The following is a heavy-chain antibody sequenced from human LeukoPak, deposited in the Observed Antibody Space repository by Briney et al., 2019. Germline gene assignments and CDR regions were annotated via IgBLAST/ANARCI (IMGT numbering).Heavy chain of an antibody. Sequence: SETLSLTCPVSGGSISSYYWGWVRQPPGKGREWIGYIYASGSTNYIPSLKSRVTISVDTSKNQFSLNLSSVTAADTAVYYCARVRAVAGFLIDYWGQGTLVTVSS. V-gene: IGHV4-59*01. J-gene: IGHJ4*02. CDR2: IYASGST. CDR1: GGSISSYY. CDR3: ARVRAVAGFLIDY. D-gene: IGHD6-19*01.